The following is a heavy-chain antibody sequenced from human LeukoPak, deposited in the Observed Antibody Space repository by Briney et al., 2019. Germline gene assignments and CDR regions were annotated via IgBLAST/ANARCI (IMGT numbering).Heavy chain of an antibody. V-gene: IGHV3-53*01. D-gene: IGHD3-22*01. J-gene: IGHJ4*02. CDR2: IYSGGRT. CDR1: GFTVSSND. Sequence: GGSLRLSCAASGFTVSSNDMSWVRQAPGKGLEWVSVIYSGGRTFYADSVKGRFTISRDNSKNALYLQMNSLRAEDTAVYYCAIYDSSGYYNYWGQGTLVTVSS. CDR3: AIYDSSGYYNY.